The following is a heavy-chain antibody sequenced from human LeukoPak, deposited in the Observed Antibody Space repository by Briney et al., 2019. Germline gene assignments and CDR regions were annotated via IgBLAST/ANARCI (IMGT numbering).Heavy chain of an antibody. CDR2: ISSTGGTT. Sequence: PGGTLRLSCAASGITFSSYGMSWVRQAPGKGLEWVSSISSTGGTTYYADSVKGRFTISRDNSKNTLYLQMNSPRAEDTAVYYCAKVLSIEQWRIWGAFDIWGQGTMVTVSS. CDR1: GITFSSYG. J-gene: IGHJ3*02. CDR3: AKVLSIEQWRIWGAFDI. D-gene: IGHD6-19*01. V-gene: IGHV3-23*01.